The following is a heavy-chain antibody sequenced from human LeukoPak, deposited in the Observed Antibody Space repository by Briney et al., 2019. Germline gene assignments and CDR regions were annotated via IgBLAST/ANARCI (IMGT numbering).Heavy chain of an antibody. D-gene: IGHD5-12*01. CDR1: GGSISSYY. V-gene: IGHV4-59*01. Sequence: SETLSLTCTVSGGSISSYYWSWIRQPPGKGLEWIGYIYYSGSTNYNPSLKSRVTISVDTSKNQFSLKLSSVTAADTAVYYCARVEYSDYDYRGAFDIWGQGTMVTVSS. CDR2: IYYSGST. CDR3: ARVEYSDYDYRGAFDI. J-gene: IGHJ3*02.